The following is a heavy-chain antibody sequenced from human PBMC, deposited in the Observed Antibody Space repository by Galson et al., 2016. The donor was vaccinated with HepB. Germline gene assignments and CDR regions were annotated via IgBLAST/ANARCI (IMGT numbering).Heavy chain of an antibody. CDR2: ISSSSSYI. CDR3: ARDWDYYDNSGYYDGMDV. V-gene: IGHV3-21*01. CDR1: GFTFSSYN. Sequence: SLRLSCAASGFTFSSYNMNWVRQAPGKGLEWVSSISSSSSYIYYADSVKGRFTISRDNAENSLYRQMNSLRAEDTAVYYCARDWDYYDNSGYYDGMDVWGQGTTVTVSS. D-gene: IGHD3-22*01. J-gene: IGHJ6*02.